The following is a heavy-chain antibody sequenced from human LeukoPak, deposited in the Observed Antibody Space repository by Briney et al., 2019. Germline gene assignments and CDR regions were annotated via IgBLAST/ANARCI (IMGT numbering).Heavy chain of an antibody. Sequence: SVKVSCKGSGYTFTGYYMHWVRQAPGQGLEWMGGIIPMFAPARYAQNFQGRVTITTDESTSTAYMELSSLKSEDTAVYYCARGAHSGSFSSWFDPWGQGSLVTVSS. CDR3: ARGAHSGSFSSWFDP. CDR2: IIPMFAPA. V-gene: IGHV1-69*05. J-gene: IGHJ5*02. CDR1: GYTFTGYY. D-gene: IGHD3-10*01.